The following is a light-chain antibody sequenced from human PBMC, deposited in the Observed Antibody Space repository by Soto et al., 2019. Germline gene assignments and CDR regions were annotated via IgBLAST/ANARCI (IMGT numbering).Light chain of an antibody. V-gene: IGKV3-20*01. Sequence: DIVLTQSPGTLSLSPGETATLSCRASLIFSSHYLAWYQQRPGQAPRLLIYGASSRATGIPDRFSGSGSGTDGTLTSSRVEPEDVAVYYWQHYGTEPPRYVFGQGTKLEIK. J-gene: IGKJ2*01. CDR3: QHYGTEPPRYV. CDR1: LIFSSHY. CDR2: GAS.